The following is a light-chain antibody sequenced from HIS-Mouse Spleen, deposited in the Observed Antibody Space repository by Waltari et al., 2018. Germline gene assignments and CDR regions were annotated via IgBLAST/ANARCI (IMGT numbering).Light chain of an antibody. CDR3: SSYTSSSTWV. J-gene: IGLJ3*02. CDR2: DVS. V-gene: IGLV2-14*03. CDR1: SSDVGGYNY. Sequence: QSALTQPASVSGSPGQSITISCTGTSSDVGGYNYASWYQQHPGKAPKLMIYDVSNRPSGVSNRFPGSKSGNTASLTISGLQAEDEADYYCSSYTSSSTWVFGGGTKLTVL.